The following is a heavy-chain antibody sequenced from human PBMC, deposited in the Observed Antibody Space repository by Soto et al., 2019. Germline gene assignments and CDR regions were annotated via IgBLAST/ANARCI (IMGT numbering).Heavy chain of an antibody. CDR1: VFTFISYS. D-gene: IGHD5-18*01. CDR2: ISSSSSTI. V-gene: IGHV3-48*02. Sequence: PGWSLRLSCASSVFTFISYSMNWVRQAPGKGLEWVSYISSSSSTIYYADSVKGRFTISRDNAKNSLYLQMNSLRDEDTAVYYCARETQIQLWPRSYYGMDVWGQGTTVTVS. CDR3: ARETQIQLWPRSYYGMDV. J-gene: IGHJ6*02.